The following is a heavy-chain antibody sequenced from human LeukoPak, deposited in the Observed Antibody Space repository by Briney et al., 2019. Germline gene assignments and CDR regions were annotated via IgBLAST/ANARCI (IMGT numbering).Heavy chain of an antibody. V-gene: IGHV3-7*01. CDR2: IKQDGSEK. D-gene: IGHD3-10*01. Sequence: GGSLRLSCAASGFSFSSYWMSWVRQAPGKGLEWVANIKQDGSEKYYVASVKGRFTISRDNAKNSLYPQMNSLRAEDTAMYYCARAGQEWFGELGFDSWGQGTLVTVSS. J-gene: IGHJ4*02. CDR3: ARAGQEWFGELGFDS. CDR1: GFSFSSYW.